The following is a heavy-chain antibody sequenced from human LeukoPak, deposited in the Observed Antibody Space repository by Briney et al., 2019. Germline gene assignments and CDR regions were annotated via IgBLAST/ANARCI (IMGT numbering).Heavy chain of an antibody. CDR2: IYHSGST. D-gene: IGHD3-22*01. CDR3: ARVEGSGYYGEDFDY. J-gene: IGHJ4*02. V-gene: IGHV4-38-2*02. Sequence: SETLSLTCTVSGYFISSGYYWGWIRQPPGKGLEWIGSIYHSGSTYYNPSLKSRVTISVDTSKNQFSLKLSSVTAADTAVYYCARVEGSGYYGEDFDYWGQGTLVTVSS. CDR1: GYFISSGYY.